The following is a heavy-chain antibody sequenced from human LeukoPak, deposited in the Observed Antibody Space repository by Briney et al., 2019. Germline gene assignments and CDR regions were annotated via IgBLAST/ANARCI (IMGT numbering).Heavy chain of an antibody. CDR3: AKATYYYDSSGLNWFDP. J-gene: IGHJ5*02. Sequence: PGGSLRLSCAASGFTFSSYAMSWVRQALGKGLEWVSAISGSGGSTYYADSVKGRFTISRDNSKNTLYLQMNSLRAEDTAVYYCAKATYYYDSSGLNWFDPWGQGTLVTVSS. D-gene: IGHD3-22*01. CDR1: GFTFSSYA. CDR2: ISGSGGST. V-gene: IGHV3-23*01.